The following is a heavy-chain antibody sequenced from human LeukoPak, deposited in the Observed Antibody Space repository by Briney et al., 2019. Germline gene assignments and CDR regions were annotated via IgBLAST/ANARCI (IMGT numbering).Heavy chain of an antibody. CDR2: IYYSGST. D-gene: IGHD5-18*01. J-gene: IGHJ4*02. CDR1: YX. V-gene: IGHV4-31*02. CDR3: ARVKGIQLWSYLDY. Sequence: YXXXXMRQPPGXGXEWIGYIYYSGSTYYNPSLKSRVTISVDTSKNQFSLKLSSVTAADTAVYYCARVKGIQLWSYLDYWGQGTLVTVSS.